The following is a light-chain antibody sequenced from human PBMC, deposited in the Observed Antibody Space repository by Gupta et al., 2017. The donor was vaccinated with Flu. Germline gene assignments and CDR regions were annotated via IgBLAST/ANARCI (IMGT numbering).Light chain of an antibody. Sequence: QSVLTQPPSVSAAPGQKVIISCSGSSSNIGNNYVSWYQQVPGTAPKLLIYNNNNRPSDIPDRFSGSKSGRSATLAITGLQTGDEADYYCGTWDISLSARVFGGGTKLTVL. CDR2: NNN. CDR3: GTWDISLSARV. CDR1: SSNIGNNY. V-gene: IGLV1-51*01. J-gene: IGLJ3*02.